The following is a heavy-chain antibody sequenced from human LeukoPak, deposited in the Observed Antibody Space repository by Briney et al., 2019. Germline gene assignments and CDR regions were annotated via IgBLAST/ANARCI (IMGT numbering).Heavy chain of an antibody. CDR3: ARSMIAVAGTYFGY. J-gene: IGHJ4*02. CDR1: GFSLSTSGMC. CDR2: IDWDDDK. D-gene: IGHD6-19*01. Sequence: SGPALVKPTQTLTLTCTFSGFSLSTSGMCVSWIRQPPGKALEWLARIDWDDDKYYSTSLKTRLTISKDTSKNQVVLTMTNMDPVDTATYYCARSMIAVAGTYFGYWGQGTLVTVSS. V-gene: IGHV2-70*11.